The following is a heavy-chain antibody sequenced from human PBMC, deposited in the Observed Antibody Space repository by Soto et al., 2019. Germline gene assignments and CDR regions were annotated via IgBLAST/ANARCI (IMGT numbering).Heavy chain of an antibody. J-gene: IGHJ6*02. CDR2: IIPIFGTA. V-gene: IGHV1-69*13. CDR1: GGTFSSYA. D-gene: IGHD2-2*01. CDR3: AREWAADIVVVPAAPYSYYYGMDL. Sequence: GASVKVSCKASGGTFSSYAISWVRQAPGQGLEWMGGIIPIFGTANYAQKFQGRVTITADESTSTAYMELSSLRSEDTAVYYCAREWAADIVVVPAAPYSYYYGMDLWGQGSSVTGSS.